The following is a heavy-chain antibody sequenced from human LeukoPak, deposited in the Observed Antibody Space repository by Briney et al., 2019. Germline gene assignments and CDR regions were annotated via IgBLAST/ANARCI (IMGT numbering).Heavy chain of an antibody. V-gene: IGHV3-48*01. D-gene: IGHD5-18*01. CDR2: ISSSSSTI. J-gene: IGHJ4*02. CDR3: ARVGSYGHGALDY. CDR1: GFTFSSYS. Sequence: GGSLRLSCAASGFTFSSYSMNWVRQAPGKGLEWVSYISSSSSTIYYADSVKGRFTISRDNAKNSLYLQMNSLRAEDTAVYYCARVGSYGHGALDYWGQGTLVTVSS.